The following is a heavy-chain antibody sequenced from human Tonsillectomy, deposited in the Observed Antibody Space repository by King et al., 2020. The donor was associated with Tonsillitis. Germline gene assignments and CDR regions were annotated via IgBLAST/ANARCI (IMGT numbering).Heavy chain of an antibody. D-gene: IGHD3-22*01. CDR1: GGSISSSSYY. CDR3: AGDYYYDRPGS. V-gene: IGHV4-39*01. CDR2: IYYSGST. Sequence: LQLQESGPGLMKPSETLSLTCGVSGGSISSSSYYWGWIRQPPGKGLEWIGSIYYSGSTYYNPSLRSRVTISLDTSNNQFSLKLSSVTAADTAVYYCAGDYYYDRPGSWGPGTLVTVSS. J-gene: IGHJ5*02.